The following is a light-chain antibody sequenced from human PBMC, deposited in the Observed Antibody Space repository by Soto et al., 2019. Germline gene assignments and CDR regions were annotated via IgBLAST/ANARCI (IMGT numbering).Light chain of an antibody. CDR1: QSVSSN. J-gene: IGKJ5*01. CDR3: QQYGSSPSIT. CDR2: GAS. Sequence: VVLPQSQSTLSLSAGERSTLSCTSSQSVSSNLAWYQQKPGQAPRLLIYGASTRATGIPDRFSGSGSGTDFTLTISRLEPEDFAVYYCQQYGSSPSITFGQGTRLEIK. V-gene: IGKV3-20*01.